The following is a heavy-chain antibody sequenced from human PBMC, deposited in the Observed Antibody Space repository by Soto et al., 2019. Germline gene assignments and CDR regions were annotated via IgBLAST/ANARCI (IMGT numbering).Heavy chain of an antibody. CDR3: ARVPKVVPAAMGEGTDSYYYYYGMDV. D-gene: IGHD2-2*01. CDR1: GGTFSSYA. Sequence: QVQLVQSGAEVKKPGSSVKVSCKASGGTFSSYAISWVRQAPGQGLEWMGGIIPIFGTANYAQKFQGRVTIIADESTSTAYMELSSLRSEDTAVYYCARVPKVVPAAMGEGTDSYYYYYGMDVWGQGTTVTVSS. CDR2: IIPIFGTA. J-gene: IGHJ6*02. V-gene: IGHV1-69*01.